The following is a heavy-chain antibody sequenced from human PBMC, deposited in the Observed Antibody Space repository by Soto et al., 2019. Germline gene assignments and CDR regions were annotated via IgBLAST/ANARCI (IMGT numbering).Heavy chain of an antibody. Sequence: QVQLVQSGAEVKKPGSSVKVSCKASGGTFSSDAIAWVRQAPGQGLEWMGRIIPVFGIINYAQELQGRVTLTADTSTITAYMELSSLRSEDTAVYYSARAGEDVNDAFDIWGQGTTVTVSS. CDR3: ARAGEDVNDAFDI. CDR2: IIPVFGII. V-gene: IGHV1-69*04. J-gene: IGHJ3*02. D-gene: IGHD3-10*01. CDR1: GGTFSSDA.